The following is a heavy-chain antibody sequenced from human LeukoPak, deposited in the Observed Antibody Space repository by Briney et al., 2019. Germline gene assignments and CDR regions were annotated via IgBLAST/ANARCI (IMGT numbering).Heavy chain of an antibody. Sequence: GGSLRLSCAASGFTFNSFAMHWVRQAPGKGLEWVAVIWYGGTNKYYADSVKGRFTISRDNSKNTVYLQMNSLRAEDSAVYYCARPYGDYYFDYWGQGTLVTVSS. CDR1: GFTFNSFA. J-gene: IGHJ4*02. CDR2: IWYGGTNK. V-gene: IGHV3-33*01. D-gene: IGHD4-17*01. CDR3: ARPYGDYYFDY.